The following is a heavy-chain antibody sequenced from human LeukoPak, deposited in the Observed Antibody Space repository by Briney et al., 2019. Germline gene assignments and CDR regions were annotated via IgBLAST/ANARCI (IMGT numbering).Heavy chain of an antibody. CDR2: IKQDGSEK. V-gene: IGHV3-7*01. Sequence: PGGSLRLSCAASGFTFSSYWMSWVRQAPGKGLEWVANIKQDGSEKYYVDSVKGRFTISRDNAKNSMYLQMNSLRAEDTAVYYGARGDDLGVAGRYYYYGMDVWGQGTTVTVSS. D-gene: IGHD3-3*01. J-gene: IGHJ6*02. CDR3: ARGDDLGVAGRYYYYGMDV. CDR1: GFTFSSYW.